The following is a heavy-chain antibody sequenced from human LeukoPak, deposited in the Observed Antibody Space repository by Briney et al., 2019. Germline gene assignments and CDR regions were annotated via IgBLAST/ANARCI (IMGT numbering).Heavy chain of an antibody. J-gene: IGHJ6*01. CDR1: VWTYSRYY. CDR3: GKTVTTFYSYGTHV. D-gene: IGHD2/OR15-2a*01. Sequence: VASVKVSCKASVWTYSRYYMHSRRQAPGQGLEWMGIINTSGGRTTYAQNFQGRVTMTRDTSTSTVYMELSSLRSEDTALYYCGKTVTTFYSYGTHVCVQGTTVTVSS. CDR2: INTSGGRT. V-gene: IGHV1-46*01.